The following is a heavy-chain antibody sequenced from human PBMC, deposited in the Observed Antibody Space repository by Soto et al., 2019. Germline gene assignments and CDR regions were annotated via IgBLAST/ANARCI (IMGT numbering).Heavy chain of an antibody. CDR3: ARLTLSATVTTSYYYGMDV. J-gene: IGHJ6*02. D-gene: IGHD4-17*01. CDR2: IYPGDSDT. V-gene: IGHV5-51*01. CDR1: GYSFTSYW. Sequence: GESLKISCKGSGYSFTSYWIGWVRQMPGKGLERMGIIYPGDSDTRYSPSFQGQVTISADKSISTAYLQWSSLKASDTTMYYCARLTLSATVTTSYYYGMDVWGQGTTVTVSS.